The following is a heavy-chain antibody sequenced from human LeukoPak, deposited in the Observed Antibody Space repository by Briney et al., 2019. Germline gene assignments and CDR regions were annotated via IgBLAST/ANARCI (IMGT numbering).Heavy chain of an antibody. J-gene: IGHJ4*02. D-gene: IGHD2-15*01. CDR3: ARISRRGQGYCSGGSCYHLGY. Sequence: ASVKVSCKASGYTFTSCDINWVRQATGQGLEWMGWMNPNSGNTGYAQKFQGRVTMTRNTSISTAYMELSSLRSEDTAVYYCARISRRGQGYCSGGSCYHLGYWGQGTLVTVSS. V-gene: IGHV1-8*01. CDR1: GYTFTSCD. CDR2: MNPNSGNT.